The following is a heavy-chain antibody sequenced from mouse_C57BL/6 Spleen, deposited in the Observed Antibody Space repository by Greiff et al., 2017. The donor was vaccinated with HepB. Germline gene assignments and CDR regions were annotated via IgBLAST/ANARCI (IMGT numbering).Heavy chain of an antibody. Sequence: QVQLQQPGAELVKPGASVKLSCKASGYTFTSYWMHWVKQRPGRGLEWMGRIDPNSGGTKYNEKLKSKATLTVDKPSSTAYMQISSLTSEDSAVYYCAISGDYVGAMDYWGQGTSVTVSS. D-gene: IGHD2-4*01. CDR3: AISGDYVGAMDY. J-gene: IGHJ4*01. CDR2: IDPNSGGT. V-gene: IGHV1-72*01. CDR1: GYTFTSYW.